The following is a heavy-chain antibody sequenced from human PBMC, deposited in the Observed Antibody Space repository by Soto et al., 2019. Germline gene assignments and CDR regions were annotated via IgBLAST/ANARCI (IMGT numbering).Heavy chain of an antibody. J-gene: IGHJ4*02. Sequence: QVQLQESGPGLVKPSETLSLTCTVSGGSISSYYWSWIRQPPGKGLEWIGYIYYSGSTNYNPSLKSRVTISVDTSKNQFSLKLSSVTAADTAVYYCARARGITGTTFDYWGQGTLVTVSS. CDR3: ARARGITGTTFDY. V-gene: IGHV4-59*01. D-gene: IGHD1-7*01. CDR2: IYYSGST. CDR1: GGSISSYY.